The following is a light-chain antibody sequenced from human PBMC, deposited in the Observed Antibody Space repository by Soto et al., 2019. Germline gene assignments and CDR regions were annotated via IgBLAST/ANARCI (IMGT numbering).Light chain of an antibody. Sequence: IELTQSPSSLSASVGDRATITCRASQGISSYLACYQQKPGRAPKRLLYAASTLQSGVPSTLIGSGSGRDFTLTTSSLQPEDVAAYYCQQLNSYSPWTFGQGTKVDIK. CDR3: QQLNSYSPWT. J-gene: IGKJ1*01. V-gene: IGKV1-9*01. CDR1: QGISSY. CDR2: AAS.